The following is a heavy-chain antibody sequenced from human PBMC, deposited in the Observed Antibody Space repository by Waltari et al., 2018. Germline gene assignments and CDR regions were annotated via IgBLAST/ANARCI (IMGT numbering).Heavy chain of an antibody. CDR2: IHHSGST. J-gene: IGHJ6*03. CDR3: ARQAAAWFPYYYYYMDV. Sequence: QVQLQQWGAGLLKPSETLSLTCAVYGGSFSGYYWSWIRQPPGKGLGWIGEIHHSGSTNYNPSLKSRVTISVDTSKNQFSLKLSSVTAADTAVYYCARQAAAWFPYYYYYMDVWGKGTTVTVSS. V-gene: IGHV4-34*01. D-gene: IGHD6-13*01. CDR1: GGSFSGYY.